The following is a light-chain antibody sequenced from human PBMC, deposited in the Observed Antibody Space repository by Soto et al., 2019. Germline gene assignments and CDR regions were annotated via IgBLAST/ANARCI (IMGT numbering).Light chain of an antibody. CDR1: SSDVGGYNY. J-gene: IGLJ1*01. V-gene: IGLV2-8*01. CDR3: AAYAGTKLVV. CDR2: EVT. Sequence: QSALTQPPSASGSPGQSLTISCTGTSSDVGGYNYVSWYQQRPGKAPKLVIYEVTKRPSGVPDRFSGCKSGSTASLTVSGLQADDEAEYYCAAYAGTKLVVFGSGTKVTVL.